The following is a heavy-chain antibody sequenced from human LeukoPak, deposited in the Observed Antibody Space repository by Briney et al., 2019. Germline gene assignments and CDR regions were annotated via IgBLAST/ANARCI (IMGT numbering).Heavy chain of an antibody. CDR2: INPNSGGT. J-gene: IGHJ4*02. Sequence: GASVKLSCKASGYTFTGYYMHWVRQAPGQGLGWMGGINPNSGGTNYAQKFQGRVTMTRDTSISTAYLELSRLRSDDTAVYYCARGQLWLPVDYWGQGTLVTVSS. D-gene: IGHD5-18*01. CDR3: ARGQLWLPVDY. V-gene: IGHV1-2*02. CDR1: GYTFTGYY.